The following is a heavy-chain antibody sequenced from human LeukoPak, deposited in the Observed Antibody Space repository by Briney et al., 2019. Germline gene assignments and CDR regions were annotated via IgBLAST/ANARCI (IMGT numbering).Heavy chain of an antibody. Sequence: GRSLRLSCAASGFTFGSYGIHWVRQAPGKGLELVAVISYDGSNKYYADSVKGRFTISRDNSKNTLYLQVNSLRAEDTAVYYCAKERTDYALDYWGQGTLVTVSS. D-gene: IGHD4-17*01. CDR3: AKERTDYALDY. CDR2: ISYDGSNK. V-gene: IGHV3-30*18. CDR1: GFTFGSYG. J-gene: IGHJ4*02.